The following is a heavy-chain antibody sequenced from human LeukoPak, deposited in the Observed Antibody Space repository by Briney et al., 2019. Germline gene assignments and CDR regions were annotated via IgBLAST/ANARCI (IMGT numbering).Heavy chain of an antibody. CDR2: ISYDGSNK. CDR1: GSTFSSYA. D-gene: IGHD6-13*01. Sequence: GGSLRLSCAASGSTFSSYAMHWVRQAPGKGLEWVAVISYDGSNKYYADSVKGRFTISRDNSKNTLYLQMNSLRAEDTAVYYCARASAGFDYWGQGTLVTVSS. CDR3: ARASAGFDY. J-gene: IGHJ4*02. V-gene: IGHV3-30-3*01.